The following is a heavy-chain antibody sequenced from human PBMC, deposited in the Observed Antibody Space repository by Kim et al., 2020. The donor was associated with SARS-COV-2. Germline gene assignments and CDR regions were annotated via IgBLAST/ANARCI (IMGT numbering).Heavy chain of an antibody. D-gene: IGHD6-6*01. CDR3: ARVRSIAARGCFDY. Sequence: SETLSLTCAIYGGSFSGYYWSWIRQPPGKGLEWIGEINHSGSTNYNPSLKSRVTISVDTSKNQFSLKLSSVTAADTAVYYCARVRSIAARGCFDYWGQGT. J-gene: IGHJ4*02. V-gene: IGHV4-34*01. CDR2: INHSGST. CDR1: GGSFSGYY.